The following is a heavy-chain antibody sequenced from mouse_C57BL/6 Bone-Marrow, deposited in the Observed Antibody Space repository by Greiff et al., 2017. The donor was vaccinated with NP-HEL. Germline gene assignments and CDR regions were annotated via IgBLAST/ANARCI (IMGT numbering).Heavy chain of an antibody. Sequence: EVQLVESGGGLVKPEGSLKLSFPPSESPFGGFPMSWFRRTPKKRLDWLETFSDGGSYTYYPDNVKGRFPISRDNAKNNLYLQMSHLKSEDTAMYYCARDRAYYYGTLDYWGQGTTLTVSS. V-gene: IGHV5-4*01. CDR3: ARDRAYYYGTLDY. D-gene: IGHD1-1*01. J-gene: IGHJ2*01. CDR2: FSDGGSYT. CDR1: ESPFGGFP.